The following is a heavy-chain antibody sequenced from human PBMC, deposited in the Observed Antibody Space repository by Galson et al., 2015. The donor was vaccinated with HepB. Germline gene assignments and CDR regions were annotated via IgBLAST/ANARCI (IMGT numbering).Heavy chain of an antibody. CDR2: ISAYNGNT. D-gene: IGHD6-13*01. CDR1: GYTFTSYG. V-gene: IGHV1-18*04. CDR3: ASSSWLTNYYYYYGMDV. J-gene: IGHJ6*02. Sequence: SVKVSCKASGYTFTSYGISWVRQAPGQGLEWMGWISAYNGNTNYAQKLQGRVTMTTDTSTSTAYMELRSLRSDDTAVYYCASSSWLTNYYYYYGMDVWGQGTTVTVSS.